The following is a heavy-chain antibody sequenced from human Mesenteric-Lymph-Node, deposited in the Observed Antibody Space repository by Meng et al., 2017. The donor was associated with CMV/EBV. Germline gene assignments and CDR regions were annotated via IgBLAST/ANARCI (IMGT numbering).Heavy chain of an antibody. J-gene: IGHJ4*02. D-gene: IGHD6-19*01. Sequence: GESLKISCAASGFMFSYYPVYWVRQAPGKGLEWVAVISHDGTNKYYADSVKGRFPISRDNSKNTVYLQMNSLKPEDTAVYYCARGLMGPRAGYLDYWGQGTLVTVSS. CDR1: GFMFSYYP. V-gene: IGHV3-30-3*01. CDR3: ARGLMGPRAGYLDY. CDR2: ISHDGTNK.